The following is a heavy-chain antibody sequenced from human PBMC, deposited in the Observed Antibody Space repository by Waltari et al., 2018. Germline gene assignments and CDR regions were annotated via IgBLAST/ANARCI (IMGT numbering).Heavy chain of an antibody. V-gene: IGHV4-30-4*08. CDR2: IYYSGGT. J-gene: IGHJ5*02. CDR3: ARGGVDYSNYNNWFDP. Sequence: QVQLQESGPGLVKPSQTLSLPCTVSGGPIRSGDYYWSSIRQPPGKGLEWIGYIYYSGGTYYNPSLKSRVTISVDTSKNQFSLKLSSVTAADTAVYYCARGGVDYSNYNNWFDPWGQGTLVTVSS. CDR1: GGPIRSGDYY. D-gene: IGHD4-4*01.